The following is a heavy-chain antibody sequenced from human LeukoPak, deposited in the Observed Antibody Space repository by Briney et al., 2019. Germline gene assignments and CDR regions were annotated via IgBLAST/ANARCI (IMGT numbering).Heavy chain of an antibody. V-gene: IGHV4-31*03. CDR2: IYYSGST. CDR1: GGSISSGGYS. J-gene: IGHJ4*02. D-gene: IGHD6-13*01. CDR3: ARAGIAARFDY. Sequence: SQTLSLTCTVSGGSISSGGYSWSWIRQHPGKGLEWIGYIYYSGSTYYNPSLKSRVTISVDTSKNQFSLKLSSVTAADTAVYYCARAGIAARFDYWGQGTLVTVSS.